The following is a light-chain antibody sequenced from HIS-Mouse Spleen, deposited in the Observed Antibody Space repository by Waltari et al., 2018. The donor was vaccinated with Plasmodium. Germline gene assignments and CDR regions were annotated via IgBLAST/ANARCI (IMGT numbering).Light chain of an antibody. V-gene: IGLV3-10*01. Sequence: SYELTQPPSVSVSPGQTARITCSGDALPKKYAYWYQQKSGQAPVLGIDEDSKRPPGIPGRFSGSSSGTMATLTISGAQVEDEADYYCYSTDSSGNHRVFGGGTKLTVL. CDR2: EDS. CDR1: ALPKKY. CDR3: YSTDSSGNHRV. J-gene: IGLJ3*02.